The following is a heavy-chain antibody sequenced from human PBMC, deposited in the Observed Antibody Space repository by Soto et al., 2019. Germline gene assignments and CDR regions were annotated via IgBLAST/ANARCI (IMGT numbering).Heavy chain of an antibody. J-gene: IGHJ6*02. Sequence: RGSLRLSCAASGFTFSSYSMNWVRQAPGKGLEWVSSINSGSFSINYADSVKGRFSISRDNAQNSLHLQMNNLRAEDTAVYYCARNESSNIYGMDVWGQGTTVTVSS. CDR1: GFTFSSYS. CDR2: INSGSFSI. CDR3: ARNESSNIYGMDV. D-gene: IGHD6-6*01. V-gene: IGHV3-21*01.